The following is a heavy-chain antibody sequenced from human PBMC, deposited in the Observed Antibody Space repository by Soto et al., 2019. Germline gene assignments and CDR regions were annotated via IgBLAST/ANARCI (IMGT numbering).Heavy chain of an antibody. Sequence: QVQLVQSGAEVKKPGASVKVSCKASGYTFTSYGISWVRQAPGQGLEWMGWISAYNGNTNYAQKLQGRVTMTTDTSTSTAYMELRSLRSDDTAVHSWARYVILSGYDHFDYWGQGTLVTVSS. CDR3: ARYVILSGYDHFDY. CDR1: GYTFTSYG. CDR2: ISAYNGNT. V-gene: IGHV1-18*01. J-gene: IGHJ4*02. D-gene: IGHD3-9*01.